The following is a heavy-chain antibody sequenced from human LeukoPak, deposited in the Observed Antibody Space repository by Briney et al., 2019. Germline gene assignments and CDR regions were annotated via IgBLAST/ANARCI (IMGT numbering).Heavy chain of an antibody. CDR2: MNPNSGNI. V-gene: IGHV1-8*03. CDR3: ARGRQWGFGVVTQPYNWFDP. CDR1: GYNFTSND. J-gene: IGHJ5*02. D-gene: IGHD3-3*01. Sequence: GASVKVSCKASGYNFTSNDTNWVRQATGQGLEWMGWMNPNSGNIGYAQKFQGRVTITRDTSISTAYMELSSLRSEDTAVYYCARGRQWGFGVVTQPYNWFDPWGQGTLVTVSS.